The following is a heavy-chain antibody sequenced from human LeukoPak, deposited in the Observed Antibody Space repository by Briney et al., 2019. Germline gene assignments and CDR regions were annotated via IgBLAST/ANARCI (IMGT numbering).Heavy chain of an antibody. Sequence: SQTLSLTCTVSGGSISSGGYYWSWIRQHPGKGLEFIGYIFYSGTTYYDPSLKSRVSISLDTSLNQFSLKVISVTAADTAVYYCARYGAPFDSWGQGTLVTVSS. CDR1: GGSISSGGYY. CDR2: IFYSGTT. J-gene: IGHJ4*02. V-gene: IGHV4-31*03. D-gene: IGHD4-17*01. CDR3: ARYGAPFDS.